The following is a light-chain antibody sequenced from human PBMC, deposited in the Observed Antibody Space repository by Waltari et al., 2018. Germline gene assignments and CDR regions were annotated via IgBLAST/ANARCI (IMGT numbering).Light chain of an antibody. CDR2: WAS. J-gene: IGKJ2*01. CDR3: QQYYYTPLVT. V-gene: IGKV4-1*01. Sequence: DIVVTQSPDPLAVSLGERAPINCKSSQSVLYSSHNKNYFAWYQQKPGQPSKLLIYWASSRESAVPDRFSGSGSGTDFTLSISSLQAEDVAVYYCQQYYYTPLVTFGQGTKLEI. CDR1: QSVLYSSHNKNY.